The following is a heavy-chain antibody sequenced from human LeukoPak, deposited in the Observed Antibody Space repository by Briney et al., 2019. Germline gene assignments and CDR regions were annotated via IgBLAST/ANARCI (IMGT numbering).Heavy chain of an antibody. D-gene: IGHD5-18*01. CDR2: IYYSGST. CDR1: GGSISSYY. CDR3: ARSRSGYSYDHAAFDI. J-gene: IGHJ3*02. V-gene: IGHV4-59*01. Sequence: SETLSLTCTVSGGSISSYYWSWIRQPPGKGLEWIGYIYYSGSTNYNPSLKSRVTISVDTSRNQFSLKLSSVTAADTAVYYCARSRSGYSYDHAAFDIWGQGTMVTVSS.